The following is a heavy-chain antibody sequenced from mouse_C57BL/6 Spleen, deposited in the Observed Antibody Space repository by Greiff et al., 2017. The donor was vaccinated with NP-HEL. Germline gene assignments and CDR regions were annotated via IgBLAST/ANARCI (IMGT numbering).Heavy chain of an antibody. V-gene: IGHV1-52*01. CDR3: ARENFTTYYFDY. J-gene: IGHJ2*01. D-gene: IGHD2-12*01. CDR1: GYTFTSYW. Sequence: QVQPQQPGAELVRPGSSVKLSCKASGYTFTSYWMHWVKQRPIQGLEWIGNIDPSDSETHYNQKFKDKATLTVDKSSSTAYMQLSSLTSEDSAVFYCARENFTTYYFDYWGQGTTLTVSS. CDR2: IDPSDSET.